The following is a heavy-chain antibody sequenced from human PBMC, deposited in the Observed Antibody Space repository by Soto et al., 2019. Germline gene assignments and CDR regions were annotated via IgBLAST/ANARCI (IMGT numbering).Heavy chain of an antibody. CDR1: GGSISSSSYY. J-gene: IGHJ6*02. Sequence: SETLSLTCTVSGGSISSSSYYWGWIRQPPGKGLEWIGSIYYSGNTNYNPSLKSRVTLSIDTSKNQLSLKMSSVTAADTAVYFCAGDEGYYYSGMDVWGQGTAVTVSS. V-gene: IGHV4-39*07. CDR3: AGDEGYYYSGMDV. CDR2: IYYSGNT.